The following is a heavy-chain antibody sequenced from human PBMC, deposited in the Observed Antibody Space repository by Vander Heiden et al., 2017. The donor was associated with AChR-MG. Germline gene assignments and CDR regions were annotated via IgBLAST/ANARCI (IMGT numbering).Heavy chain of an antibody. Sequence: QVQLVQSGAEVKKPGASVKVSCKASGYTFTSYGISWVRQAPGQGLEWMGWISAYNGNTNYAQKLQGRVTMTTDTSTSTAYMELRSLRSDDKAVYYCARTIFGVVTPKTPDYGMDVWGQGTTVTVSS. J-gene: IGHJ6*02. V-gene: IGHV1-18*01. CDR1: GYTFTSYG. CDR3: ARTIFGVVTPKTPDYGMDV. D-gene: IGHD3-3*01. CDR2: ISAYNGNT.